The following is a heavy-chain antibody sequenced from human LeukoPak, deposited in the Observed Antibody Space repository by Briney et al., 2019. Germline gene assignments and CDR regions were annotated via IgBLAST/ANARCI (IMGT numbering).Heavy chain of an antibody. D-gene: IGHD1-14*01. J-gene: IGHJ3*02. CDR1: GFTFSSYE. V-gene: IGHV3-48*03. CDR3: ARDGNRAVGAFDI. CDR2: ISSSGSTI. Sequence: GGSLRLSCAASGFTFSSYEMNWVRQAPGKGLEWVSYISSSGSTIYYADSVKGRFTISRDNAKNSLYLQMNSLRAEDTAVYCCARDGNRAVGAFDIWGQGTMVTVSS.